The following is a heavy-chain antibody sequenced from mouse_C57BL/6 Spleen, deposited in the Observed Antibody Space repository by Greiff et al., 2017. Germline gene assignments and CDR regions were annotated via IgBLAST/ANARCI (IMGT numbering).Heavy chain of an antibody. CDR1: GFTFSNYW. CDR3: TGQGDGSGYFDV. Sequence: EVKLMESGGGLVQPGGSMKLSCVASGFTFSNYWMNWVRQSPEKGLEWVAQIRLKSDNYATHYAESVKGRFTISRDDSKSSVYLQMNNLRAEDTGIYYCTGQGDGSGYFDVWGTGTTVTVSS. CDR2: IRLKSDNYAT. V-gene: IGHV6-3*01. D-gene: IGHD2-3*01. J-gene: IGHJ1*03.